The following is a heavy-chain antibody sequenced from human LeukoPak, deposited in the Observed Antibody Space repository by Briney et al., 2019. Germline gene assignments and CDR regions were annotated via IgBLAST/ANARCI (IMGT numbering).Heavy chain of an antibody. CDR1: GGSISSSSYY. CDR3: ARQGSGNYLSPVNY. Sequence: SETLSLTCTLSGGSISSSSYYWGWIRQPPGKGLEWIGTIYYSGSTYYNPSLKSRVTISVDTSKNQFSLKLSSVTAADTAVYYCARQGSGNYLSPVNYWGQGTLVTVSS. D-gene: IGHD1-26*01. J-gene: IGHJ4*02. V-gene: IGHV4-39*01. CDR2: IYYSGST.